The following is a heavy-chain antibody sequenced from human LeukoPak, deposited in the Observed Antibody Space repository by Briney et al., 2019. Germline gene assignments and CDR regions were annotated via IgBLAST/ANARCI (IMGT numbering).Heavy chain of an antibody. CDR2: IYYSGST. V-gene: IGHV4-59*01. Sequence: KSSETLSLTCTVSGDSISSYYWSWIRLPPGKGLEWIGYIYYSGSTNYNPSLKSRVTISIDTSKNQFSLKLSSVTAADTAVYYCARVRVGAYDFEYWGQGTLVTVSS. D-gene: IGHD3-10*01. J-gene: IGHJ4*02. CDR1: GDSISSYY. CDR3: ARVRVGAYDFEY.